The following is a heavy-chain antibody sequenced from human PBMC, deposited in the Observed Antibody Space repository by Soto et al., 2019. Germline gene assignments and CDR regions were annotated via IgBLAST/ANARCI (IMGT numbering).Heavy chain of an antibody. CDR1: GYTFSSYG. V-gene: IGHV1-69*13. Sequence: GASVKVSCKASGYTFSSYGISWGRQAPGQGLEWMGGIIPIFGTANYAQKFQGRVTMTADESTSTAYMELRSLRSDDTAVYYCARDGWDIVVVPATATGSWLDPWGQGTLVTVSS. CDR2: IIPIFGTA. CDR3: ARDGWDIVVVPATATGSWLDP. J-gene: IGHJ5*02. D-gene: IGHD2-2*01.